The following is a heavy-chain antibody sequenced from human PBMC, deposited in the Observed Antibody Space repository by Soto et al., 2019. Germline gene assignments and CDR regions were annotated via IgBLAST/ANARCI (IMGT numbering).Heavy chain of an antibody. CDR3: VQSQCGGDCLQSYSSHSYYGLDV. CDR1: GFSLSTTGVG. CDR2: IYWDDDK. D-gene: IGHD2-21*01. J-gene: IGHJ6*02. V-gene: IGHV2-5*02. Sequence: SGPTLVNPTQTLTLTCTFSGFSLSTTGVGVGWIRQPPGKALEWLALIYWDDDKRYNPSLKSRLTITKDTSKNQVVLTMTNMDPVDTATYYCVQSQCGGDCLQSYSSHSYYGLDVWGQGTTVAVSS.